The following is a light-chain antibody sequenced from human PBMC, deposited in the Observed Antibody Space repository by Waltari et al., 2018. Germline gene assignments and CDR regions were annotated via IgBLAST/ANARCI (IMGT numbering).Light chain of an antibody. J-gene: IGLJ2*01. CDR3: SVWDNSLSGPV. CDR1: SSNLGSNS. V-gene: IGLV1-44*01. Sequence: QSVLTQPPSASGTPGQRVTISCSGSSSNLGSNSVKWYQQLPGTAPKLLMYSNNQRPSGVPDRFSGSKSGTTASLAISGLQSEDEADYYCSVWDNSLSGPVFGGGTKLTVL. CDR2: SNN.